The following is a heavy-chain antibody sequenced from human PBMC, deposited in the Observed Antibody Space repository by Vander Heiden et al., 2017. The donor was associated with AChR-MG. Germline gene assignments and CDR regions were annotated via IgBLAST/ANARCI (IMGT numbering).Heavy chain of an antibody. D-gene: IGHD3-22*01. V-gene: IGHV4-39*01. J-gene: IGHJ1*01. CDR2: IYNSGSA. Sequence: QLQPQESRPGLVKPSETLSLTCSVSGGSITSSNYYWGWVRQSPGKGMEWIVSIYNSGSAYYNPSLRSRVTIPVDTSKNQFSLTLSFVTAADTAVYYCYSYSSQWYGQTPICWGQGTLVTVSS. CDR1: GGSITSSNYY. CDR3: YSYSSQWYGQTPIC.